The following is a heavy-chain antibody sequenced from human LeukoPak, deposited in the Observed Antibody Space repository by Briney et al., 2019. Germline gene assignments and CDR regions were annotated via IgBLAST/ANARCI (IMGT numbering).Heavy chain of an antibody. V-gene: IGHV4-38-2*02. CDR2: IYHSGST. Sequence: SSETLSLTCTVSGYSISSGYYWGWIRQPPGKGLEWIGSIYHSGSTYYNPSLKSRVTISVDTSKNQFSLKLSSVTAADTAVYYCAGDPTSSGYYPYWYFDLWGRGTLVTVSS. D-gene: IGHD3-22*01. CDR1: GYSISSGYY. J-gene: IGHJ2*01. CDR3: AGDPTSSGYYPYWYFDL.